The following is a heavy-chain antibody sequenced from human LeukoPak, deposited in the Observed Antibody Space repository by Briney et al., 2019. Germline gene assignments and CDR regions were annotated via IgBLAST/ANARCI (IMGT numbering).Heavy chain of an antibody. CDR2: MYSVGST. Sequence: GGSLRLSCAASGFTISANFMSWVRQAPGKGLEWVSIMYSVGSTFYADSVKGRFTISRDPSKNSLDLQMDSLRVDDTAVNYRARDLSGYSYGFGGDLWGQGTLVTVSS. J-gene: IGHJ4*02. D-gene: IGHD5-18*01. CDR1: GFTISANF. CDR3: ARDLSGYSYGFGGDL. V-gene: IGHV3-66*01.